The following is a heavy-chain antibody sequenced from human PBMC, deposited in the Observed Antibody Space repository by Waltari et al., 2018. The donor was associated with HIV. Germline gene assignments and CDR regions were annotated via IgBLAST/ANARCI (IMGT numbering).Heavy chain of an antibody. CDR2: INQAGTER. CDR3: ATTHGSGAYDNDFDY. D-gene: IGHD3-10*01. Sequence: EVKLEESGGAWVQPGGALPVTWHASGFTLSFYSLSWVRQAPGKGLEWVANINQAGTERHYVDSVRGRFTISRDNGKTSLFLQMNSLSVEDTTVYYCATTHGSGAYDNDFDYWGQGTLV. V-gene: IGHV3-7*01. CDR1: GFTLSFYS. J-gene: IGHJ4*02.